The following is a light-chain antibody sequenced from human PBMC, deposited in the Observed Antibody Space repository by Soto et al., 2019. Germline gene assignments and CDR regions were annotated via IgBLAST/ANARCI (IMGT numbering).Light chain of an antibody. Sequence: EIVLTQSPGTLSLSPGEGATLSCRASQSVSSSYIAWYQQRPGQTPSLVIYGASSRAAGIPDRFSGSGAGAYFTLTINRLEPEDFAVYYREQYDKSITFGGGTKVDIK. CDR3: EQYDKSIT. J-gene: IGKJ4*01. CDR1: QSVSSSY. CDR2: GAS. V-gene: IGKV3-20*01.